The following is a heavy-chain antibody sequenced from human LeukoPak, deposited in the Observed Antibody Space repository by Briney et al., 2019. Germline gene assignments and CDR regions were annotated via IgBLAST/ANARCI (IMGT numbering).Heavy chain of an antibody. D-gene: IGHD3-22*01. CDR3: ARRIRRRWLLLRGFEPIDY. CDR2: INHSGST. CDR1: GGSFSGYY. Sequence: SETLSLTCAVYGGSFSGYYWSWIRQPPGKGLEWIGEINHSGSTNYNPSLKSRVTISVDTSKNQFSLELSSVTAADTAVYYCARRIRRRWLLLRGFEPIDYWGQGTLVTVSS. J-gene: IGHJ4*02. V-gene: IGHV4-34*01.